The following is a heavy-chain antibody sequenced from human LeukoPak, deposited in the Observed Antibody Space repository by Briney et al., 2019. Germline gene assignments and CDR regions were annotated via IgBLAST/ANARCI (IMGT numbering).Heavy chain of an antibody. V-gene: IGHV1-69*04. CDR1: GGTFSSYA. J-gene: IGHJ4*02. CDR2: IIPILGIA. D-gene: IGHD6-6*01. Sequence: WASVKVSCKASGGTFSSYAISWVRQAPGQGLEWMGRIIPILGIANYAQKFQGRVTITADKSTSTAYMELSSLRSEDTAVYYCARASYSSSSDYYYFDYWGQGTLVTVSS. CDR3: ARASYSSSSDYYYFDY.